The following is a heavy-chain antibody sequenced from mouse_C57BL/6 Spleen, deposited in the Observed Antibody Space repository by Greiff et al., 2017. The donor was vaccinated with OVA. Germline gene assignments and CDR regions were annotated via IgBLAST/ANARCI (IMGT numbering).Heavy chain of an antibody. Sequence: QVQLQQPGAELVKPGASVKLSCKASGYTFTSYWMHWVKQRPGQGLAWIGMIHPNSGSTNYNEKFKSKATLTVDKSSSTAYMQLSSLTSEDSVVYYCARSSTDWYFDVWGTGTTVTVSS. CDR1: GYTFTSYW. CDR3: ARSSTDWYFDV. CDR2: IHPNSGST. J-gene: IGHJ1*03. V-gene: IGHV1-64*01.